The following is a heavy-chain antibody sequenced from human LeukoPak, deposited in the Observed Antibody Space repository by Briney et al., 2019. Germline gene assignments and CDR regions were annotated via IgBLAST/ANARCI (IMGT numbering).Heavy chain of an antibody. CDR1: GFTFSSYV. CDR3: AKAQYYYDSSGYYYFDY. D-gene: IGHD3-22*01. V-gene: IGHV3-30*02. CDR2: IRYDGSNK. Sequence: GGSLRLSCASSGFTFSSYVMHWVRQAPGKGLEWVAFIRYDGSNKYYADSVKGRFTISRDSSKNTLYLQMNSLRAEDTAVDYCAKAQYYYDSSGYYYFDYWGQGTLVTVAS. J-gene: IGHJ4*02.